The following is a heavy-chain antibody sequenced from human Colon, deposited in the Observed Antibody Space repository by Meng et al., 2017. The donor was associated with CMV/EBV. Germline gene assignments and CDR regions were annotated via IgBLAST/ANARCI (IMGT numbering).Heavy chain of an antibody. J-gene: IGHJ6*02. V-gene: IGHV3-11*04. CDR3: ARRFCGTTTCYRTDRGMDV. CDR1: GFTFSDYY. D-gene: IGHD2-2*01. Sequence: GESLKISCTASGFTFSDYYMSWLRQAPGKGLEWLAYISATGNTMYYLDSVRGRFTFSRDNAKNSLYLQMNSLSAEDTAVYHCARRFCGTTTCYRTDRGMDVWGQGTTVTVSS. CDR2: ISATGNTM.